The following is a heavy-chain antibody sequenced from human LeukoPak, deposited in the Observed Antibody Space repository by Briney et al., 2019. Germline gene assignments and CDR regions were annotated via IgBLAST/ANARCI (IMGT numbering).Heavy chain of an antibody. CDR2: ISAYNGNT. CDR1: GYTFTSYG. CDR3: ARTRAIKSGSYSWFDP. Sequence: ASVKVSCKASGYTFTSYGISWVRQAPGQGLEWMGWISAYNGNTNYAQKLQGRVTMTTDTSTSTAYMELRSLRSDDTAVYYCARTRAIKSGSYSWFDPWGQGTLVTVSS. J-gene: IGHJ5*02. D-gene: IGHD3-10*01. V-gene: IGHV1-18*01.